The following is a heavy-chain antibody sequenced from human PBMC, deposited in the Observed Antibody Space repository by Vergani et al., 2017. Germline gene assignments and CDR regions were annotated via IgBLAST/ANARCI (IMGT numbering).Heavy chain of an antibody. V-gene: IGHV3-9*02. CDR3: AKDLGTSSGGGWFDP. CDR1: GFTSAGYA. D-gene: IGHD6-6*01. CDR2: ISWNSNSI. J-gene: IGHJ5*02. Sequence: EVQLEESEGGLVLPGRSLRLSCVASGFTSAGYAMHWVRQAPGKGLEWVSGISWNSNSIGYADSVKGRFTISRDNAKNSLYLQMNSLRAEYTALYYCAKDLGTSSGGGWFDPWGQGTLVTVSS.